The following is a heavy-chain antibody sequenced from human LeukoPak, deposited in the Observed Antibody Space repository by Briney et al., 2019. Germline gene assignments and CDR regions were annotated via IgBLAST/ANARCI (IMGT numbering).Heavy chain of an antibody. CDR2: INPSGGST. CDR3: ARDPTSYYDSSGYEGGNWFDP. Sequence: ASVKVSCKASGYTFTSYYMHWVRQAPGQGLEWMGIINPSGGSTSYAQKFQGRVTMTRDTSTSTAYMELSSLRSEDTAVYYCARDPTSYYDSSGYEGGNWFDPWGQGTLVTVSS. CDR1: GYTFTSYY. D-gene: IGHD3-22*01. V-gene: IGHV1-46*01. J-gene: IGHJ5*02.